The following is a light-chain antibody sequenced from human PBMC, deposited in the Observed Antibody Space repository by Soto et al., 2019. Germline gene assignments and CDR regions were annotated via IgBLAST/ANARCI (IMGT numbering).Light chain of an antibody. Sequence: DIQVTQSPSSLSASVGDRVTITCRASQSIDKYLNWYQQKPGKAPKVLIYAASTLQSGVPSRFSGSGSRTDFTLTISSLQPEDFASYYCQQSYSDVYTFGQGTKLEIK. V-gene: IGKV1-39*01. CDR2: AAS. CDR3: QQSYSDVYT. J-gene: IGKJ2*01. CDR1: QSIDKY.